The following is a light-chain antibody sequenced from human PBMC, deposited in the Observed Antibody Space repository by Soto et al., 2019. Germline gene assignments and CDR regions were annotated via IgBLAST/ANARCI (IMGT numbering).Light chain of an antibody. CDR3: TSYTSSNTLYV. CDR2: EVS. CDR1: SSDVGGYKY. J-gene: IGLJ1*01. V-gene: IGLV2-14*01. Sequence: SALTQPASVSGSPGQSITISCTRTSSDVGGYKYVSWYQQHPGKAPKLMIYEVSNRPSGVSNRFSGSKSGNTASLTISGLXAEDEADYYCTSYTSSNTLYVFGTGTKVTVL.